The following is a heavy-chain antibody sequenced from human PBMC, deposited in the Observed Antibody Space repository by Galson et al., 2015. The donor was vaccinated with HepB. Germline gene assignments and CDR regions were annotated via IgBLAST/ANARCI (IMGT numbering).Heavy chain of an antibody. CDR3: ARDKSIAVASTGNY. J-gene: IGHJ4*02. V-gene: IGHV1-18*01. D-gene: IGHD6-19*01. CDR2: ISAYNGNT. Sequence: SVKVSCKASGYIFISYGISWVRQAPGQGLEWMGWISAYNGNTNYAQKLQGRVTMTTDTSTNTAYMGLRSLRSDDTAVYYCARDKSIAVASTGNYWGQGTLVTVSS. CDR1: GYIFISYG.